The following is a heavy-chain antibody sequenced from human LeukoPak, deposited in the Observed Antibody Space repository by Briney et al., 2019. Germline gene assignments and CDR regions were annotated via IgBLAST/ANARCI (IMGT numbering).Heavy chain of an antibody. V-gene: IGHV3-23*01. CDR1: GFTFPRHA. J-gene: IGHJ4*02. CDR2: SGGSGGRT. D-gene: IGHD3-22*01. Sequence: GGSLRLSCAASGFTFPRHAMSWVRQAPGKGLEWVASSGGSGGRTHYADSVKGRFTISRDNSQNTVYLHMNSLRADDTAVYYCAQEHFDTSGYYSRFDNWGRGILVTVSS. CDR3: AQEHFDTSGYYSRFDN.